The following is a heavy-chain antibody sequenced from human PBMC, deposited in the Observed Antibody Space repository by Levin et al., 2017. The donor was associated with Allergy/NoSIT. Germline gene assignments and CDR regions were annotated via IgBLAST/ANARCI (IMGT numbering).Heavy chain of an antibody. CDR1: GYSFTNYW. CDR2: IYPGDSDT. J-gene: IGHJ6*02. V-gene: IGHV5-51*01. CDR3: ARHITVPRGPYHPSIWWDYYYGMDV. D-gene: IGHD6-13*01. Sequence: RGESLKISCKGSGYSFTNYWLGWVRQMPGKSLEWMGIIYPGDSDTRYSPSFQGQVTISADKSISTAYLQWSSLKASDTAMYYCARHITVPRGPYHPSIWWDYYYGMDVWGLGTTVTVSS.